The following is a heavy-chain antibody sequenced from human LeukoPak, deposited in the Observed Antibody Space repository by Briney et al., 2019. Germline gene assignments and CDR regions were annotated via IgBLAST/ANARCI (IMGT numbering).Heavy chain of an antibody. CDR2: IGGRDGST. CDR3: AKGHYYGSGSLDY. Sequence: GGSLRLSCAASGFTFSSYGMSWVRQAPGKGLEWVSAIGGRDGSTYYADSVKGRFTISRDNSKNTLYVQMNSLRAEDTAAYYCAKGHYYGSGSLDYWGQGTLVTVSS. J-gene: IGHJ4*02. V-gene: IGHV3-23*01. CDR1: GFTFSSYG. D-gene: IGHD3-10*01.